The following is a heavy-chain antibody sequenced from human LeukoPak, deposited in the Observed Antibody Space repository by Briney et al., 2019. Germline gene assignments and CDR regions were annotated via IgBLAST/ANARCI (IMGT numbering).Heavy chain of an antibody. CDR1: GGSISRGDYY. D-gene: IGHD2-2*01. CDR2: IYYSGST. J-gene: IGHJ2*01. V-gene: IGHV4-30-4*01. CDR3: AREGCSTTSCYGYFDL. Sequence: SETLSLTCTVSGGSISRGDYYWSWIRQPPGKGLEWIGYIYYSGSTYYNPSLKSRVIISVDTSKNQFSLKLSSVTAADTAVYYFAREGCSTTSCYGYFDLWAVAPWSLSLQ.